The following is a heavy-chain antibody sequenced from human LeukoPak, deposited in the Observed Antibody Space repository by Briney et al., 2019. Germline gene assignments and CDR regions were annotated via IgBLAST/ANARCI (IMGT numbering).Heavy chain of an antibody. CDR3: AKETPNTGWFDP. J-gene: IGHJ5*02. Sequence: ASVKVSCKASGHTFTTYYVHLVRQASGQGLEWMGVINPSGDGTNYPQRFQGRVTLTRDTSTSTVYMELSSLRSEDTAIYYCAKETPNTGWFDPWGQGTLVTVSS. D-gene: IGHD1-14*01. V-gene: IGHV1-46*01. CDR2: INPSGDGT. CDR1: GHTFTTYY.